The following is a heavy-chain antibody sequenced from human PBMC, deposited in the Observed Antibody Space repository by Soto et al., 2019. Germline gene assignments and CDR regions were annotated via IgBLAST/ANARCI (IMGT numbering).Heavy chain of an antibody. D-gene: IGHD2-2*01. V-gene: IGHV4-4*07. CDR1: GGSISSYY. Sequence: SETLSLTCTVSGGSISSYYWSWIRQPAGKGLEWIGRIYDSGSTNYNPSLKSRLTMLVDTSKNQFSPKLSSVTAADTAVCYCAREVYGSSTNGYHYYYGMDVWGQGATVTVSS. CDR3: AREVYGSSTNGYHYYYGMDV. CDR2: IYDSGST. J-gene: IGHJ6*02.